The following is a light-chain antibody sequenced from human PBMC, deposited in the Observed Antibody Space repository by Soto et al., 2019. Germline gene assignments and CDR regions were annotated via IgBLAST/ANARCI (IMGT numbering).Light chain of an antibody. CDR1: LSVSSSY. V-gene: IGKV3-20*01. J-gene: IGKJ1*01. CDR3: QQYGSSPQT. Sequence: ELVLTQSPCTLSLSPGERATLSCRASLSVSSSYLAWYQQKPGQAPRLLIYGASSRATGIPDRFSGRGSGTDFTLTISRLEPEDFAVYFCQQYGSSPQTFGQGTKVEIK. CDR2: GAS.